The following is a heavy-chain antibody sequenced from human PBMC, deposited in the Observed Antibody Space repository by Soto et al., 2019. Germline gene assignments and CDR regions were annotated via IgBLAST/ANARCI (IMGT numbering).Heavy chain of an antibody. CDR1: GYTFTGYD. Sequence: ASVKVSCKASGYTFTGYDMHWVRQAPGQGLEWMGWINPNSGGTNYAQKFQGWVTMTRDTSISTAYMELSRLRSDDTAVYYCARAHDFRSYSPIWDYWGQGTLVTVSS. V-gene: IGHV1-2*04. CDR3: ARAHDFRSYSPIWDY. D-gene: IGHD1-26*01. CDR2: INPNSGGT. J-gene: IGHJ4*02.